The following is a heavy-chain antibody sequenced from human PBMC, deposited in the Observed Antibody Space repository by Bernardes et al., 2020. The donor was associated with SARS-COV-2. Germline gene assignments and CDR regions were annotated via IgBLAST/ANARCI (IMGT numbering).Heavy chain of an antibody. V-gene: IGHV4-4*02. CDR2: IHHDGNT. D-gene: IGHD3-22*01. J-gene: IGHJ4*02. CDR1: GDSLTAHSW. Sequence: LSLTCAVSGDSLTAHSWWSWVRQSPEKGLEWIGEIHHDGNTNYSPSLKSRVTFLLDKSKNQFSLRLSSVTAADTAFYYCVRNGYYSLDYWGQGTLVTVSS. CDR3: VRNGYYSLDY.